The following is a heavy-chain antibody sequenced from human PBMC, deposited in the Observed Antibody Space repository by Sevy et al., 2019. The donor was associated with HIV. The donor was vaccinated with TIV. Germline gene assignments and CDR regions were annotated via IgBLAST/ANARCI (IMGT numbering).Heavy chain of an antibody. Sequence: ASVEVSCKASGYTFTDSSLQWVRQAPGQGLEWMGRINPKTGATVYAQKFQGRVTVTRDTSINTAYMEVGGLRSDDTAIYYCARGDLADWGQGTLVTVSS. CDR3: ARGDLAD. CDR1: GYTFTDSS. V-gene: IGHV1-2*06. CDR2: INPKTGAT. J-gene: IGHJ4*02.